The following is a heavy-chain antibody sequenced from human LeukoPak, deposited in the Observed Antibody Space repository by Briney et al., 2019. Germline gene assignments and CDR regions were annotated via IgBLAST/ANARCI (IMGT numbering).Heavy chain of an antibody. CDR1: GYTFTSYQ. J-gene: IGHJ4*02. Sequence: ASVKVSCKASGYTFTSYQINWGRQATGQRLEWMGWMNPNSGNTGYAQKLQGRVTMTTNTSISTAYMALSSLRSEGTAVYYCARHPPHYYDSSGRVYYFDYWGQGTLVTVSS. D-gene: IGHD3-22*01. CDR3: ARHPPHYYDSSGRVYYFDY. V-gene: IGHV1-8*01. CDR2: MNPNSGNT.